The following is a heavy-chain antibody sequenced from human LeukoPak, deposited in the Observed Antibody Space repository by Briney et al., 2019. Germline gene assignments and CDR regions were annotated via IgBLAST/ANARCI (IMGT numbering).Heavy chain of an antibody. CDR3: ARNTPTITTRYYYYYMDV. CDR2: IYATGSA. D-gene: IGHD4-11*01. V-gene: IGHV4-61*02. J-gene: IGHJ6*03. CDR1: GGSISSGSYY. Sequence: SETLSLTCTVSGGSISSGSYYWSWIRQPAGKGLEWIGRIYATGSADYNPSLQSRVTLSADTSKNQLSLRLSSVTAADTAVYYCARNTPTITTRYYYYYMDVWGKGTTVTVSS.